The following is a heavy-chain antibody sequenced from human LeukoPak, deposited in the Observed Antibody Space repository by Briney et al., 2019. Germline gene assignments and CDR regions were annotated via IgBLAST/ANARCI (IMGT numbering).Heavy chain of an antibody. D-gene: IGHD3-22*01. V-gene: IGHV4-59*01. CDR3: ARAGGVNYDSSGYYYDYYYYMDV. J-gene: IGHJ6*03. CDR1: GGSLSGYY. CDR2: IYYSGST. Sequence: SETLSLTCAVYGGSLSGYYWSWIRQPPGKGLEWIGYIYYSGSTNYNPSLKSRVTISVDTSKNQFSLKLSSVTAADTAVYYCARAGGVNYDSSGYYYDYYYYMDVWGKGTTVTISS.